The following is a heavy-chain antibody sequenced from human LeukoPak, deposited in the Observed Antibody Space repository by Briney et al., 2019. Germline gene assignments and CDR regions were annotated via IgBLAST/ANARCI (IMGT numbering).Heavy chain of an antibody. J-gene: IGHJ3*02. CDR1: GFTFSSYG. Sequence: PGGSLRLSCAASGFTFSSYGMHWVRQAPGKGLEWVAVIWYDGSNKYYADSVKGRFTISRDNSKNTLYLQMNSLRAEDTAVYYCARDRGTIGSSTSAFDIWGQGTMDTVPS. V-gene: IGHV3-33*01. D-gene: IGHD3-10*01. CDR3: ARDRGTIGSSTSAFDI. CDR2: IWYDGSNK.